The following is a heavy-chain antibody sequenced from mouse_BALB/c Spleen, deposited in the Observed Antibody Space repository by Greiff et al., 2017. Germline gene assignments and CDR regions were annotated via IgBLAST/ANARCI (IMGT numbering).Heavy chain of an antibody. D-gene: IGHD1-1*01. CDR1: GFTFSSYG. Sequence: EVHLVESGGGLVQPGGSLKLSCAASGFTFSSYGMSWVRQTPDKRLELVATINSNGGSTYYPDSVKGRFTISRDNAKNTLYLQMSSLKSEDTAMYYCAREITTGDAMDYWGQGTSVTVSS. V-gene: IGHV5-6-3*01. CDR3: AREITTGDAMDY. CDR2: INSNGGST. J-gene: IGHJ4*01.